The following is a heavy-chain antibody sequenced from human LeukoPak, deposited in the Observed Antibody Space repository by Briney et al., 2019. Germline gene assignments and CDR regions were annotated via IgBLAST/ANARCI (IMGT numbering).Heavy chain of an antibody. CDR1: GFTVSSNY. Sequence: GGSLRLSCAASGFTVSSNYMSWVRQASGKGLEWVGRIRSKANNYATAYAASVKGRFTISRDDSKNTAYLQMNSLKTEDTAVYYCIQGYGYWGQGTLVTVSS. V-gene: IGHV3-73*01. D-gene: IGHD4-17*01. J-gene: IGHJ4*02. CDR3: IQGYGY. CDR2: IRSKANNYAT.